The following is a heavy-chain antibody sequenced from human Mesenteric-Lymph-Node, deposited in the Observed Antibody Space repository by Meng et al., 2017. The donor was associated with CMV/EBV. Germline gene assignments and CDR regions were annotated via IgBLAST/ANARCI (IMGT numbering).Heavy chain of an antibody. D-gene: IGHD5-24*01. Sequence: GESLKISCAASGFTFSSYSMNWVRQAPGKGLEWVSSISSSSSYIYYADSVKGRFTISRDNAKNSLYLQMNSLRAEDTAVYYCARAQMATMDYFDYWGQGTLVTVSS. CDR1: GFTFSSYS. CDR2: ISSSSSYI. J-gene: IGHJ4*02. V-gene: IGHV3-21*01. CDR3: ARAQMATMDYFDY.